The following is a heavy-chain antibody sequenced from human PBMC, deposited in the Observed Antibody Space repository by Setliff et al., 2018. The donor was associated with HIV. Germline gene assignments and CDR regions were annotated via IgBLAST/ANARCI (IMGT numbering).Heavy chain of an antibody. Sequence: GASVKVSCKASGYILTSHYMHWVRQAPGQGLEWMGWISAYNGNTNYAQKLQGRVTMTTDTSTSTAYMELRSLRSDDTAVYYCARVAGGDIVVVVAATPYYYYMDVWGKGTTVTVSS. D-gene: IGHD2-15*01. J-gene: IGHJ6*03. V-gene: IGHV1-18*04. CDR3: ARVAGGDIVVVVAATPYYYYMDV. CDR1: GYILTSHY. CDR2: ISAYNGNT.